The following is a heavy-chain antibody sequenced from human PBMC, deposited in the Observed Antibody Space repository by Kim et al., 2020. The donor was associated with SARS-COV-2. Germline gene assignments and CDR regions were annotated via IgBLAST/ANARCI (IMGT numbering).Heavy chain of an antibody. CDR3: MKGGWGWIWDH. D-gene: IGHD2-2*03. J-gene: IGHJ4*02. CDR1: GFTFTGYA. V-gene: IGHV3-23*01. CDR2: IDGSDGTT. Sequence: GGSLRLSCTTSGFTFTGYAMSWVRQAPGKGLEWVSSIDGSDGTTYYVDSVKGRLTISRDNSKNTLYLQMNSLRADDTAVYYCMKGGWGWIWDHWGQGTRVTVFS.